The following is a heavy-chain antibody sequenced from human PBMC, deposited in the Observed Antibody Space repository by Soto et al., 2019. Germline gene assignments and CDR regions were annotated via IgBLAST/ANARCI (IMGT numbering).Heavy chain of an antibody. Sequence: GGSLRLSCAASGFTFSSYAIHWVRQAPGKGLERVAVISYDGSNKYYADSVKGRFTISRDNSKNTLYLQMNSLRAEDTAVYYCAREYYYDSSGYQSPAVFDYWGQGTLVTVSS. J-gene: IGHJ4*02. CDR2: ISYDGSNK. CDR1: GFTFSSYA. D-gene: IGHD3-22*01. CDR3: AREYYYDSSGYQSPAVFDY. V-gene: IGHV3-30-3*01.